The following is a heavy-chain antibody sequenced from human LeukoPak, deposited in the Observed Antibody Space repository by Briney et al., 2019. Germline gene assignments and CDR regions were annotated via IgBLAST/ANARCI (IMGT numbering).Heavy chain of an antibody. D-gene: IGHD5-18*01. CDR1: GLIFSSYG. Sequence: PGGSLRLSCAVSGLIFSSYGMHWVRQAPGKGLEWVAFIRYDGSNKYYADSVKGRFTISRDNSKNTLYLQMNSLRAEDTAVYYCAKDIRYGYDYWGQGTLVTVSS. J-gene: IGHJ4*02. CDR3: AKDIRYGYDY. V-gene: IGHV3-30*02. CDR2: IRYDGSNK.